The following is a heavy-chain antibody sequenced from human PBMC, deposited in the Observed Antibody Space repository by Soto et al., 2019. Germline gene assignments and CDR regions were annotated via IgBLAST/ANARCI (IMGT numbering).Heavy chain of an antibody. CDR2: ISSSGGST. D-gene: IGHD7-27*01. V-gene: IGHV3-23*01. Sequence: EVQLLESGGGLVQPGGSLRLSCAASGFTFSSYTMSWVRQGPGKGLEWVSGISSSGGSTVYADSVKGRFTISRDNCKHTLYLQMNSLRAEDTDVYYCAKGWGDYWGQGTPVSVSS. CDR1: GFTFSSYT. J-gene: IGHJ4*02. CDR3: AKGWGDY.